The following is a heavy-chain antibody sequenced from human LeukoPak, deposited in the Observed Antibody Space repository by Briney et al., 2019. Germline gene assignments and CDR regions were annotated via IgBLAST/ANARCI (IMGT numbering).Heavy chain of an antibody. CDR2: ISYDGSNK. V-gene: IGHV3-30*01. Sequence: GGSLRLSCAASGFTFSSHAMHWVRQAPGKGLEWVAVISYDGSNKYYADSVKGRFTISRDNSKNTLYLQMNSLRAEDTAVYYCARDHHRQLRFLEWLSPYWFDPWGQGALVTVSS. J-gene: IGHJ5*02. CDR3: ARDHHRQLRFLEWLSPYWFDP. CDR1: GFTFSSHA. D-gene: IGHD3-3*01.